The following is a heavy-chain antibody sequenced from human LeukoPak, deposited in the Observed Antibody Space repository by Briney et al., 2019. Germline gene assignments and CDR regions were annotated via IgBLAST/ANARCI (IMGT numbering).Heavy chain of an antibody. Sequence: SQTLSLTCTVSGGSVRDGAYYWSWIRQSPGKGLEWIGNIYHSGGTYYNPSLKSRFTIAVDTANNQVSLKLTSVTAADTAVYYCARVEGLGYCSGTSCYFFDYWGQGTLVTVSS. J-gene: IGHJ4*02. CDR1: GGSVRDGAYY. CDR3: ARVEGLGYCSGTSCYFFDY. V-gene: IGHV4-30-4*01. CDR2: IYHSGGT. D-gene: IGHD2-15*01.